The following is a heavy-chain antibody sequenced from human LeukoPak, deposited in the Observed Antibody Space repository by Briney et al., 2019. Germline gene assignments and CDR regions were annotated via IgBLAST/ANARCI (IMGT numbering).Heavy chain of an antibody. J-gene: IGHJ6*03. D-gene: IGHD3-10*01. V-gene: IGHV4-4*02. CDR2: IYHNGNT. CDR1: GGSISSNNW. Sequence: SGTLSLTCDVSGGSISSNNWWSWVRQSPGKGLEWIGTIYHNGNTYYNPSLKSRVTISVDTSKNEFSLKLSSVTAADTAVYYCASGSGSYYKTYYYYYMDVWGKGTTVTISS. CDR3: ASGSGSYYKTYYYYYMDV.